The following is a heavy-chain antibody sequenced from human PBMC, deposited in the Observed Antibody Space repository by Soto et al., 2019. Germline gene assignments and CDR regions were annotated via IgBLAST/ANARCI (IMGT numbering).Heavy chain of an antibody. V-gene: IGHV1-69*17. CDR2: IMPMFGIP. D-gene: IGHD2-15*01. CDR3: ASVLLMHNYSPNGLDV. Sequence: QVQLVQSGAEVKKPVSSVKVSCKTSGDTFSKYAIIWVRQAPGQGLEWVGGIMPMFGIPKYAQKLQGRVTINAYTSTSTAYMEMTSLTSADTAVYYCASVLLMHNYSPNGLDVWGQGTTVTVSS. J-gene: IGHJ6*02. CDR1: GDTFSKYA.